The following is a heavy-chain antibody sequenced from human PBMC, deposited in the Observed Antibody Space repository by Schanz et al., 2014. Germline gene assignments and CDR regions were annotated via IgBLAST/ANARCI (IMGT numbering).Heavy chain of an antibody. CDR2: LSSDESRK. J-gene: IGHJ4*02. D-gene: IGHD6-13*01. CDR1: GFTFSTYA. Sequence: VQLLESGGGLVQPGGSLRLSCAASGFTFSTYAMSWVRQAPGKGLEWVAVLSSDESRKFYADSEKGRFTISRDNAKNSLYLQVNNLSAEDTAVYYCAKELRPGTERPRGNFDYWGQGTLVTVSS. CDR3: AKELRPGTERPRGNFDY. V-gene: IGHV3-30-3*02.